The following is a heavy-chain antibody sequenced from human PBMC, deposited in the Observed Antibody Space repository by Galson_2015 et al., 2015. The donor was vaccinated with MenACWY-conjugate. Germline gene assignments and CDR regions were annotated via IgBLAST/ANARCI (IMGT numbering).Heavy chain of an antibody. V-gene: IGHV1-18*01. CDR2: INPYNGVT. Sequence: QSGAEVTKPGASVKVSCQASGYTFNSYTINWVRQAPGQGLEWMGLINPYNGVTDYARKLQGRVTMTTDTSSSTVYMELTNLRSDDTAIYFCARDYQLTNWGQGTLVTVSS. D-gene: IGHD2-2*01. CDR1: GYTFNSYT. J-gene: IGHJ4*02. CDR3: ARDYQLTN.